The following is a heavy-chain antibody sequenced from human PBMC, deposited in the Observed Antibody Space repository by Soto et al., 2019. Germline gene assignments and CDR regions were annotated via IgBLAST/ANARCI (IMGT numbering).Heavy chain of an antibody. Sequence: ASVKVSCKASGYTFTGYYIHSVRQAPGQGLEWMGWTNPSNGGTNYAQKFQGRVTMTRDTSLSIAYMELTTLRSDDTAVFYCAREVGGGRQYYFDSWGLGTLVTVSS. J-gene: IGHJ4*02. V-gene: IGHV1-2*02. CDR3: AREVGGGRQYYFDS. D-gene: IGHD3-16*01. CDR2: TNPSNGGT. CDR1: GYTFTGYY.